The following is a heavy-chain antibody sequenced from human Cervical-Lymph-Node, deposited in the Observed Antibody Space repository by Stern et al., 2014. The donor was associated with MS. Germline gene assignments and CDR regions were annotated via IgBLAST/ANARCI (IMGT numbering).Heavy chain of an antibody. CDR1: GFSLTTSGAA. J-gene: IGHJ4*02. Sequence: QVTLRESGPTLVKPTQTLTLTCTFSGFSLTTSGAAVGWIRQPPGMALDWLALSYWDDDKWYSSSLKSRLTSAKDTSKNQVVLIVTSMDPVDTATYYCAHRQGVHAPFDFWGQGTLVTVSS. CDR2: SYWDDDK. CDR3: AHRQGVHAPFDF. V-gene: IGHV2-5*09. D-gene: IGHD3-16*01.